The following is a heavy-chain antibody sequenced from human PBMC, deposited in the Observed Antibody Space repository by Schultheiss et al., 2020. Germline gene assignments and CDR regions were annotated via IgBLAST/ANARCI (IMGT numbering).Heavy chain of an antibody. V-gene: IGHV1-69*13. D-gene: IGHD1-1*01. CDR1: GGTFKSYA. Sequence: SVKVSCKASGGTFKSYAISWVRQAPGQGLEWMGGIIPIFGTANYAQKFQGRVTITAVESTRTVYMELSSLRSEDTAVYYCASSTTGKTFYYYGMDVWGKGNTVTVSS. CDR2: IIPIFGTA. CDR3: ASSTTGKTFYYYGMDV. J-gene: IGHJ6*04.